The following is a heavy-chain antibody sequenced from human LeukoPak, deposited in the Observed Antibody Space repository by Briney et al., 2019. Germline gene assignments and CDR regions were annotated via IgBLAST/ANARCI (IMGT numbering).Heavy chain of an antibody. D-gene: IGHD6-13*01. V-gene: IGHV3-23*01. CDR1: GFTFSSYA. J-gene: IGHJ4*02. CDR3: ARGAGGYSYGVYGIAAAGTGFDY. CDR2: ISGSGGST. Sequence: GGSLRLSCAASGFTFSSYAMSWVRQAPGKGLEWVSAISGSGGSTYYADSVKGRFTISRDNSKNTLYLQMNSLRAEDTAVYYCARGAGGYSYGVYGIAAAGTGFDYWGQGTLVTVSS.